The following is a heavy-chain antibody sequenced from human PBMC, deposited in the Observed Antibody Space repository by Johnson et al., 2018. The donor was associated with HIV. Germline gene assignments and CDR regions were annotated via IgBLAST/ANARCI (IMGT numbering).Heavy chain of an antibody. D-gene: IGHD4-23*01. CDR3: ARESRTTVVIRGGAFDI. Sequence: QVQLVESGGGVVQPGGSLRLSCAASGFTFSSHPMNWVRQAPGKGLEWVAVISYDGSNKYYADSVKGRFTISRDNSKNTLYLQMNSLRAEDTAVYYCARESRTTVVIRGGAFDIWGQGTMVTVSS. J-gene: IGHJ3*02. CDR2: ISYDGSNK. V-gene: IGHV3-30*04. CDR1: GFTFSSHP.